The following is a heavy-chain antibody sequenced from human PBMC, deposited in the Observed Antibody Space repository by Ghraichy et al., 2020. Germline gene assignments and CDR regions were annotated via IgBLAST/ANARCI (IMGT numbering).Heavy chain of an antibody. CDR2: INDSGSST. CDR3: AKRGIMIIVPGTYYFDY. D-gene: IGHD3-22*01. J-gene: IGHJ4*02. V-gene: IGHV3-23*01. CDR1: GFTFSGYA. Sequence: GGSLRLSCAASGFTFSGYAMSWVRQAPGKGLEWVSSINDSGSSTAYADSVKGRFTISRDNSENTLYLQMNSLRAEDTAVYFCAKRGIMIIVPGTYYFDYWGQGTPVTVPS.